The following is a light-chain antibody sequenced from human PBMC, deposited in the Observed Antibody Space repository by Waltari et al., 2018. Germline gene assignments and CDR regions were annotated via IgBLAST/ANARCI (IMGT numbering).Light chain of an antibody. CDR3: CSYAGSSTV. CDR1: SSDVGSYNL. J-gene: IGLJ2*01. Sequence: QSALTQPASVSGSPGQSITISCTGTSSDVGSYNLVSWYQQHPGKAPKLMIYWVSNRPAGVSNRFSGAKSGNTASLTIAGLQAEDEADYYCCSYAGSSTVFGGGTTLTVL. V-gene: IGLV2-23*02. CDR2: WVS.